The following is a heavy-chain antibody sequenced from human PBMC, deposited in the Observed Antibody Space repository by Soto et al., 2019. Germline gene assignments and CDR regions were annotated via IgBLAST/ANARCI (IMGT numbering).Heavy chain of an antibody. Sequence: QVQLQESGPGLVKPSETLSLTCAVSGDSVRSHYWSWIRQPPGEGLEWIGYISYTGGSNYNPALESRVTISLDTSKSQFSLTLTSLTAADTAVYYCGRAVDSAMVDNWIDPWGQGTLVTVSS. CDR2: ISYTGGS. D-gene: IGHD5-18*01. CDR1: GDSVRSHY. V-gene: IGHV4-59*02. CDR3: GRAVDSAMVDNWIDP. J-gene: IGHJ5*02.